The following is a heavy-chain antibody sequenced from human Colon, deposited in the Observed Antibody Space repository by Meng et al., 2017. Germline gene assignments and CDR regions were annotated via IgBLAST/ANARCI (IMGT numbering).Heavy chain of an antibody. D-gene: IGHD1-26*01. V-gene: IGHV3-7*01. CDR1: GFSFSSNF. Sequence: GGSLRLSCAASGFSFSSNFMSWVRQAPGKGLEWVASIKHDGSEEGYVDSVKGRFTISRDNTKNSLYLQMNSLRAEDTAVYYCAKNRVGHDFWGQGMRVT. J-gene: IGHJ4*02. CDR3: AKNRVGHDF. CDR2: IKHDGSEE.